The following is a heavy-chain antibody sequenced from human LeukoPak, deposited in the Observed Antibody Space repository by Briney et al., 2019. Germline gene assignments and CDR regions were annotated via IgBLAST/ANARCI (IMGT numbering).Heavy chain of an antibody. Sequence: GGSLRLSCAASGFTFSSYWMHWVRQAPGKGLEWVSGISWNSGSIGYADSVKGRFTISRDNAKNSLYLQMNSLRAEDTALYYCAKDLAARPAWAFDIWGQGTMVTVSS. V-gene: IGHV3-9*01. CDR1: GFTFSSYW. CDR3: AKDLAARPAWAFDI. J-gene: IGHJ3*02. CDR2: ISWNSGSI. D-gene: IGHD6-6*01.